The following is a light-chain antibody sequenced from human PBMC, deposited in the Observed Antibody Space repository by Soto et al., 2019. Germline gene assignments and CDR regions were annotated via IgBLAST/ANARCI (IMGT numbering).Light chain of an antibody. CDR3: CSYAGSSTPVV. Sequence: QSALTQPASVSGSPGQSITISCTGTRSDVGSYNLVSWYQQHPGKAPKLMSYEVSKRPSGVSNRFSGSKSGNTASLTISGLQAEDEADYYCCSYAGSSTPVVFGGGTTVTVL. CDR2: EVS. J-gene: IGLJ2*01. CDR1: RSDVGSYNL. V-gene: IGLV2-23*02.